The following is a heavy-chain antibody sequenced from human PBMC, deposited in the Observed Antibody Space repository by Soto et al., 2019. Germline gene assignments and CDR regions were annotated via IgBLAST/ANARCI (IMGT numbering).Heavy chain of an antibody. CDR2: IIPIFGTA. J-gene: IGHJ4*02. V-gene: IGHV1-69*13. D-gene: IGHD4-17*01. CDR1: GGTFSSYA. CDR3: ARDGDYGGKMYYFDY. Sequence: SVKVSCKASGGTFSSYAISWVRQAPGQGLEWMGGIIPIFGTANYAQKFQGRVTITADESTSTAYMELSSLRSEDTAVYYCARDGDYGGKMYYFDYWGQGTLVTVSS.